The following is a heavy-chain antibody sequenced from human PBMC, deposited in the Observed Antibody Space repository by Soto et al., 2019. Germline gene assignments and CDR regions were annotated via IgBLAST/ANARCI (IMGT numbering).Heavy chain of an antibody. D-gene: IGHD4-17*01. V-gene: IGHV3-53*01. CDR1: GFTVSTTY. CDR2: IYGGGST. Sequence: GRSLRLSCEASGFTVSTTYMSWVRQAPGKGLEWVSVIYGGGSTFYTDSVKGRFTISRDNSKNTLYLQMNSLRAEDTAVYYCARDDYGDYARDWGQGTLVTVSS. CDR3: ARDDYGDYARD. J-gene: IGHJ4*02.